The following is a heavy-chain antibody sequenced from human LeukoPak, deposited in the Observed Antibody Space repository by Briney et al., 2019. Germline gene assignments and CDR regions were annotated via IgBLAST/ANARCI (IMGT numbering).Heavy chain of an antibody. J-gene: IGHJ4*02. CDR1: GFTFSSYA. CDR3: ARDGYSGYDY. Sequence: PGGSLRLSCAASGFTFSSYAMHWVRQAPGKGLEWVAVISYDGSNKYYADSVKGRFTIPRDNSKNTLYLQMNSLRAEDTAVYYCARDGYSGYDYWGQGTLVTVSS. V-gene: IGHV3-30-3*01. CDR2: ISYDGSNK. D-gene: IGHD5-12*01.